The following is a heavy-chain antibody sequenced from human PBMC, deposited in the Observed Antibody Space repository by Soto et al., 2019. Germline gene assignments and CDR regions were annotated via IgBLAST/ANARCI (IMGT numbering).Heavy chain of an antibody. CDR3: ARAGRDTMVRGVLTYFDY. D-gene: IGHD3-10*01. J-gene: IGHJ4*02. V-gene: IGHV4-31*03. Sequence: SETLSLTCTVSGGSISSGGYYWSWIRQHPGKGLEWIGYIYYSGSTYYNPSLKSRVTISVDTSKNQFSLKLSSVTAADTAVYYCARAGRDTMVRGVLTYFDYWGQGTQVTVSS. CDR1: GGSISSGGYY. CDR2: IYYSGST.